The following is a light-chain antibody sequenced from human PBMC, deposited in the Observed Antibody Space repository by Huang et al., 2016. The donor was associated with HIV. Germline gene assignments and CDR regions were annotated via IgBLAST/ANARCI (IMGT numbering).Light chain of an antibody. J-gene: IGKJ1*01. CDR3: QKYDSVPRT. V-gene: IGKV1-27*01. Sequence: DIPMTQYPSSLSGPVGDRVTITCRASQAIHNYLIWYQQKAGQVPKLLIYAASSLQSGVPSRFSGSGSGTDFTLSISSLQPEDVAIYYCQKYDSVPRTFGQGTKVDIK. CDR1: QAIHNY. CDR2: AAS.